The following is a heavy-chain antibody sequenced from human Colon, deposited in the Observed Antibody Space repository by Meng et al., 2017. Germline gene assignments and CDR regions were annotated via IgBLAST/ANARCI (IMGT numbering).Heavy chain of an antibody. CDR1: GFTFSSYW. CDR3: ANTPRHSSNY. D-gene: IGHD5-18*01. V-gene: IGHV3-7*01. Sequence: GESLKISCAASGFTFSSYWMSWVRQAPGKGLECVANIKEDGSVKYYVDSVKGRFTISRDNAKNSLYLQMNSLRAEDTAVYFCANTPRHSSNYWGQGTLVTVSS. CDR2: IKEDGSVK. J-gene: IGHJ4*02.